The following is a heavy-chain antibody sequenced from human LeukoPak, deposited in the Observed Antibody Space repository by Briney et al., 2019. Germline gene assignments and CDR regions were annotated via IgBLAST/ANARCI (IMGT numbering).Heavy chain of an antibody. CDR2: IYYSGST. V-gene: IGHV4-59*01. CDR1: GGSISSYY. D-gene: IGHD1-1*01. CDR3: ARDRGTWNDDGFDY. J-gene: IGHJ4*02. Sequence: SETLSLTCTVSGGSISSYYWSWIRQPPGEGLEWIGYIYYSGSTNYNPSLKSRVTISVDTSKNQFSLKLSSVTAADTAVYYCARDRGTWNDDGFDYWGQGTLVTVSS.